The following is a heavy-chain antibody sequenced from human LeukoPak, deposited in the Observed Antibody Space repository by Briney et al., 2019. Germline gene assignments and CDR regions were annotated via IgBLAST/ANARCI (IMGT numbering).Heavy chain of an antibody. J-gene: IGHJ4*02. V-gene: IGHV3-23*01. CDR3: ARDHGYCTNGVCRYFDY. CDR1: GFTFSSHA. Sequence: GGSLRLSCAASGFTFSSHAMSWVRQAPGKGLEWVSAISGSGGSTYYADSVKGRFTISRDNSKNTLYLQMNSLRAEDTAVYYCARDHGYCTNGVCRYFDYWGQGTLVTVSS. D-gene: IGHD2-8*01. CDR2: ISGSGGST.